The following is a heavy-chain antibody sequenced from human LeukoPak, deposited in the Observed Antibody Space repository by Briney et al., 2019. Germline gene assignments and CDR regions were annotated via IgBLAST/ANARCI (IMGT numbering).Heavy chain of an antibody. D-gene: IGHD1-26*01. V-gene: IGHV4-59*01. J-gene: IGHJ4*02. CDR3: ARGLRVGNTGYYFDY. CDR2: IYYSATT. Sequence: SETLSLTCTVSGGSISSYYWSWIRQPPGKGLEWIGYIYYSATTSYNASLKSRVTISVDTSKNQFSLNLNSVTAADTAVYYCARGLRVGNTGYYFDYWGQGTLVTVSS. CDR1: GGSISSYY.